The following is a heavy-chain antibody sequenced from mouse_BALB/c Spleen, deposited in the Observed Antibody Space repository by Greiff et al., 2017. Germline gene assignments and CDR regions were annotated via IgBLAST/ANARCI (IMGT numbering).Heavy chain of an antibody. Sequence: EVKVVESGGGLVQPGGSRKLSCAASGFTFSSFGMHWVRQAPEKGLEWVAYISSGSSTIYYADTVKGRFTISRDNPKNTLFLQMTSLRSEDTAMYYCARPRGYDGYWYFDVWGAGTTVTVSS. CDR1: GFTFSSFG. V-gene: IGHV5-17*02. CDR3: ARPRGYDGYWYFDV. CDR2: ISSGSSTI. J-gene: IGHJ1*01. D-gene: IGHD2-2*01.